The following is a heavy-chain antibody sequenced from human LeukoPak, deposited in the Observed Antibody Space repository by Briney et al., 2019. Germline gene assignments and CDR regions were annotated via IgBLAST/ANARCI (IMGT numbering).Heavy chain of an antibody. Sequence: GGSLRLSCAASGFTFSNYFMHWVRQAPGKGLEWVADIASDGSHTFYVESVKGRFAISRDNSKNTLYLQMNSLRAEDTAVYFCARERQDTVIHSGAFDIWGQGTMVTVSS. CDR1: GFTFSNYF. V-gene: IGHV3-30*09. CDR3: ARERQDTVIHSGAFDI. J-gene: IGHJ3*02. CDR2: IASDGSHT. D-gene: IGHD2-21*02.